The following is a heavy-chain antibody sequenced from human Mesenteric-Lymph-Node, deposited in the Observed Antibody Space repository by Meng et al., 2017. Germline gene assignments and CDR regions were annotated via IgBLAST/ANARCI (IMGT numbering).Heavy chain of an antibody. CDR3: ARVGYYNILTGYYYFDY. V-gene: IGHV3-21*01. J-gene: IGHJ4*02. CDR1: GFTFSSYS. Sequence: GESLKISCAASGFTFSSYSMNWVRQAPGKGLEWVPSIGSNSRSAYYSDSVKGRFTISRDNAKNSLCLQMNNLKAEGTAVYYCARVGYYNILTGYYYFDYWGQGTLVTVSS. D-gene: IGHD3-9*01. CDR2: IGSNSRSA.